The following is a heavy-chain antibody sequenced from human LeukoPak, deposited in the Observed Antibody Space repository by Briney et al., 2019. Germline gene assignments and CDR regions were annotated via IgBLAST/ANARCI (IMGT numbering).Heavy chain of an antibody. CDR1: AFTFSSYW. V-gene: IGHV3-7*01. CDR2: IQQDGSEK. CDR3: ARGRRSDSSGPPYFDY. D-gene: IGHD6-19*01. Sequence: GGSLRLSCAASAFTFSSYWMSWVRQAPGKGLEWVANIQQDGSEKYYVDPVKGRFTISRDNAKNSLYLQMNSLRAEDTAVYYCARGRRSDSSGPPYFDYWGQGTLVTVSS. J-gene: IGHJ4*02.